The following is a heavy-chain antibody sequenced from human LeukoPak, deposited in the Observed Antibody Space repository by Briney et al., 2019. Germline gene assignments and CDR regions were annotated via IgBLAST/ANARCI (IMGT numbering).Heavy chain of an antibody. CDR3: ARTYYYDSSGYWNFDY. CDR2: IIPIFGTA. CDR1: GGTFSSYA. J-gene: IGHJ4*02. V-gene: IGHV1-69*05. Sequence: ASVKVSCKASGGTFSSYAISWVRQAPGQGLGWMGGIIPIFGTANYAQKFQGRVTITTDESTSTAYMELSSLRSEDTAVYYCARTYYYDSSGYWNFDYWGQGTLVTVSS. D-gene: IGHD3-22*01.